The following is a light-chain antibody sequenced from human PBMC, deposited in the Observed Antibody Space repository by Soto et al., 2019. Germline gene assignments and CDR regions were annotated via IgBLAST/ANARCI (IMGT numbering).Light chain of an antibody. CDR1: QPISSW. Sequence: DIQMTQSPPTLSASVGDRVTITCRASQPISSWLAWYHQKPGKAPKLLIYDASNLESGVPSRFSGSGSGTEFTLTISSVEPEDFATYYCQQYNSYSGTFGQGTKVDIK. V-gene: IGKV1-5*01. CDR3: QQYNSYSGT. J-gene: IGKJ1*01. CDR2: DAS.